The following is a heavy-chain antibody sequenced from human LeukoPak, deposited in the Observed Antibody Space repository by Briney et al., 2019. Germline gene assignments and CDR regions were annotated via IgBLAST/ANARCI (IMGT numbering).Heavy chain of an antibody. CDR2: MNPKSGNT. CDR3: ARGERYFDWLPNYYYYYMDV. V-gene: IGHV1-8*03. J-gene: IGHJ6*03. CDR1: VYTFTSYD. D-gene: IGHD3-9*01. Sequence: GASVTVSYKPSVYTFTSYDMNWVRQATGQGREWMGWMNPKSGNTDYPQKLQGRVTITRNTSISTAYMELSSLRSEDTAVYYCARGERYFDWLPNYYYYYMDVWGKGTTVTVSS.